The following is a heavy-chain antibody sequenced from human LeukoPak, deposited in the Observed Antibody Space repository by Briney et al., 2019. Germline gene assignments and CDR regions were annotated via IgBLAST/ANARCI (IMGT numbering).Heavy chain of an antibody. J-gene: IGHJ5*02. CDR2: IRYDGSNK. D-gene: IGHD6-19*01. V-gene: IGHV3-30*02. CDR3: AKDNAGWLVSWFDP. CDR1: GFTFSSYG. Sequence: GGSLRLSCAASGFTFSSYGMHWVRQAPGKGLERVAFIRYDGSNKYYADSVKGRFTISRDNSKNTLYLQMNSLRAENTAVYYCAKDNAGWLVSWFDPWGQGTLVTVSS.